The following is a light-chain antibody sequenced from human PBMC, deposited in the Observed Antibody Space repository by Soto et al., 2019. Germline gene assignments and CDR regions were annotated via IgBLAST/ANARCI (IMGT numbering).Light chain of an antibody. Sequence: SLSPGERATLSCRASQSVSSYLAWYQQKPGQAPRLLIYDASNRATGIPARFSGSGSGTDFTLTISSLEPEDFAVYYRQQRSNWPPLTLGGGTKVDIK. CDR1: QSVSSY. J-gene: IGKJ4*01. CDR3: QQRSNWPPLT. V-gene: IGKV3-11*01. CDR2: DAS.